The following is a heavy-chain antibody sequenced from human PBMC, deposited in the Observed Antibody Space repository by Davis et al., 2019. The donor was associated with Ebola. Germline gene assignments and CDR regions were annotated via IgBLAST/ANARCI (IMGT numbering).Heavy chain of an antibody. Sequence: AASVKVSCKASGYTFTGYYMHWVRQAPGQGLEWMGWINPNSDGTKYAQKFQDWVTMTRDTSFTTAYMELSRLRSDDTAVYYCARGGGIAAAGAIDYWGQGTLVTVSS. V-gene: IGHV1-2*04. CDR3: ARGGGIAAAGAIDY. CDR1: GYTFTGYY. CDR2: INPNSDGT. J-gene: IGHJ4*02. D-gene: IGHD6-13*01.